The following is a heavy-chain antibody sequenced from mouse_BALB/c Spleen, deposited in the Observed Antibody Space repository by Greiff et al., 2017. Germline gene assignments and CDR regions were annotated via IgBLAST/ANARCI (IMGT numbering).Heavy chain of an antibody. CDR1: GYSFTGYF. J-gene: IGHJ2*01. D-gene: IGHD1-1*01. CDR2: INPYNGDT. Sequence: EVKLMESGPELVKPGASVKISCKASGYSFTGYFMNWVKQSHGKSLEWIGRINPYNGDTFYNQKFKGKATLTVDKSSSTAHMELLSLTSEDSAVYYCGRGGNYYGSSYPDYWGQGTTLTVSS. V-gene: IGHV1-37*01. CDR3: GRGGNYYGSSYPDY.